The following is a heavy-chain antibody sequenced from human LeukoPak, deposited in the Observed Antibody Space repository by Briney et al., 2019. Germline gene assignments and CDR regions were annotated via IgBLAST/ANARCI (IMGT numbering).Heavy chain of an antibody. CDR2: ISSSSSYI. CDR1: GFTFSSYS. J-gene: IGHJ3*02. Sequence: GGSLRLSCAASGFTFSSYSMNWVRQAPGKGLEWVSPISSSSSYIYYADSVKGRFTISRDNAKNSLYLQMNSLRAEDTAVYYCARDPEGYDILTGQDGAFDIWGQGTMVTVSS. CDR3: ARDPEGYDILTGQDGAFDI. V-gene: IGHV3-21*01. D-gene: IGHD3-9*01.